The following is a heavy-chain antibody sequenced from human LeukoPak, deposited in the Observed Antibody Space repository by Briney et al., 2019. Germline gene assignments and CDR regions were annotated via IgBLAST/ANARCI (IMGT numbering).Heavy chain of an antibody. D-gene: IGHD3-16*01. CDR3: ARGGGLDV. CDR1: GFTVSSNY. J-gene: IGHJ6*02. V-gene: IGHV3-53*01. CDR2: IYSCGST. Sequence: PGGSLRLSCAASGFTVSSNYMSWVRQAPGKGLEWVSVIYSCGSTYYADSVKGRFTISRDNAKNSLYLQMSNLRAEDTAVYFCARGGGLDVWGQGATVTVSS.